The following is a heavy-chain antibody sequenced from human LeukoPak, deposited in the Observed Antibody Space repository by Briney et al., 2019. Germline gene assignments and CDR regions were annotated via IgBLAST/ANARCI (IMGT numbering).Heavy chain of an antibody. CDR3: ATASYYDSSGYYFYNY. V-gene: IGHV1-24*01. Sequence: ASVKVSCKVSGYTLTELSMHWVRQAPGKGLEWMGGFDPEDGETIYAQKFQGRVTMTEDTSTDTAYMELSSLRSEDTAVYYCATASYYDSSGYYFYNYWGQGTLVTVSS. CDR1: GYTLTELS. D-gene: IGHD3-22*01. CDR2: FDPEDGET. J-gene: IGHJ4*02.